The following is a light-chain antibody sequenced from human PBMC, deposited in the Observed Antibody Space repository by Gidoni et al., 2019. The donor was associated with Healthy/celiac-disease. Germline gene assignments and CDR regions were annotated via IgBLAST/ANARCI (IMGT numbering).Light chain of an antibody. Sequence: QSVLSQPPSASGTPGQRVTISCSGSSSNIGSNTVNWYQQLPGTAPKLLTYSNNQRPSGVPDRFSGYKSGTSAALAISGLQSEDEADYDCAAWDDSLNGWVFGGGTKLTVL. CDR3: AAWDDSLNGWV. CDR2: SNN. V-gene: IGLV1-44*01. J-gene: IGLJ3*02. CDR1: SSNIGSNT.